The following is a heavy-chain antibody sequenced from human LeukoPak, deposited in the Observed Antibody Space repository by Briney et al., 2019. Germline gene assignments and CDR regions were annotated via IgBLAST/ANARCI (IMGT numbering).Heavy chain of an antibody. V-gene: IGHV3-74*01. CDR1: GFTFSSYW. CDR3: AKDSGSYYYRRHFDY. D-gene: IGHD3-10*01. Sequence: GGSLRLSCAASGFTFSSYWMHWVRQAPGKGLVWVSRINSDGSSTSYADSVKGRFTISRDNAKNTLYLQMNSLRAEDTAVYYCAKDSGSYYYRRHFDYWGQGTLVTVSS. CDR2: INSDGSST. J-gene: IGHJ4*02.